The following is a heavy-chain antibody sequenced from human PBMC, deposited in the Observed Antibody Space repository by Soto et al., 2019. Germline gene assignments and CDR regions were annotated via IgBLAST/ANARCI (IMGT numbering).Heavy chain of an antibody. Sequence: QVQLVESGGGVVQPGRSLRLSCAASGFPFTSYGMHWVREGPGKGLEWLAVISYDGSNKFYADSVKGRFTISRDNSKFTLYLQMNSLRTEDTALYYCVGGQFYFDYRGQGTLVIVS. CDR1: GFPFTSYG. CDR2: ISYDGSNK. V-gene: IGHV3-30*03. J-gene: IGHJ4*02. CDR3: VGGQFYFDY. D-gene: IGHD3-10*01.